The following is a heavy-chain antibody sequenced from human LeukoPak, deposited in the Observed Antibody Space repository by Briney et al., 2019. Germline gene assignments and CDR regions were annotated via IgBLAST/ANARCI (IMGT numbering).Heavy chain of an antibody. CDR2: IYYSGST. CDR3: ARPAVISYLIEYFQH. D-gene: IGHD3-16*02. V-gene: IGHV4-39*01. J-gene: IGHJ1*01. CDR1: GGSISSSSYY. Sequence: SETLSLTCTVSGGSISSSSYYWGWIRQPPGKGLEWIGSIYYSGSTYYNPSLKSRVTISVDTSKNQFSLKLSSVTAADTAVYYCARPAVISYLIEYFQHWGQGTLVTVSS.